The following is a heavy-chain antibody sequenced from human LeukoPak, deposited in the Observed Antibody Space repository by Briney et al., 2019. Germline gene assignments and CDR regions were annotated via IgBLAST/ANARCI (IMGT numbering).Heavy chain of an antibody. CDR1: GFTFSSYA. V-gene: IGHV3-30-3*01. J-gene: IGHJ4*02. Sequence: GGSLRLSCAASGFTFSSYAMHWVRQAPGKGLEWVAVISYDGSNKYYADSVKGRFTISRDNSKNTLYLQMNSLRAEDTAVYYCAKDFWSHFDYWGQGTLVTVSS. CDR2: ISYDGSNK. D-gene: IGHD3-3*01. CDR3: AKDFWSHFDY.